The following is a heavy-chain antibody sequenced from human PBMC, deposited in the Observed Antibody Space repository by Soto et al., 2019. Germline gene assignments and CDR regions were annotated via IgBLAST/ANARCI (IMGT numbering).Heavy chain of an antibody. V-gene: IGHV4-34*01. D-gene: IGHD6-13*01. Sequence: SETLSLTCAVYGGSFSGYYWSWIRQPPGKGLEWIGEINHSGSTNYNPSLKSRVTISVDTSKNQFSLKLSSVTAADTAVYYCANTRIAAAGTGDYWGQGTLVTAPQ. J-gene: IGHJ4*02. CDR3: ANTRIAAAGTGDY. CDR1: GGSFSGYY. CDR2: INHSGST.